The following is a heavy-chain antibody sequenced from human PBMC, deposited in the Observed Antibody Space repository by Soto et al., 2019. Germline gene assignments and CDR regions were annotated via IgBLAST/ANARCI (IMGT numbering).Heavy chain of an antibody. Sequence: SVKVSCKASGGTFSSYAISWVRQAPGQGLEWMGGIIPIFGTANYAQKFQGRVTITADESTSTAYMELSSLRSEDTAVYYCARVRDSSGYRPYYFDYWGQGTLVTVSS. CDR2: IIPIFGTA. CDR3: ARVRDSSGYRPYYFDY. CDR1: GGTFSSYA. V-gene: IGHV1-69*13. D-gene: IGHD3-22*01. J-gene: IGHJ4*02.